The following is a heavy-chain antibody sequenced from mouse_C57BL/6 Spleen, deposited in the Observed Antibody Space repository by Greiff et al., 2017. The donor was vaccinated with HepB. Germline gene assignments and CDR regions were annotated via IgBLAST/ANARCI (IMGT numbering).Heavy chain of an antibody. V-gene: IGHV3-1*01. CDR2: ISYSGST. CDR3: AREGTTAGFAY. Sequence: EVQGVESGPGMVKPSQSLSLTCTVTGYSITSGYDWHWIRHFPGNKLEWMGYISYSGSTNYNPSLKSRISITHDTSKNHFFLKLNSVTTEDTATYYCAREGTTAGFAYWGQGTLVTVSA. D-gene: IGHD1-2*01. CDR1: GYSITSGYD. J-gene: IGHJ3*01.